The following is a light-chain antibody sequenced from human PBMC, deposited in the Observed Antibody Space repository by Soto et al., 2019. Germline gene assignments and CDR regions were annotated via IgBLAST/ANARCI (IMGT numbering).Light chain of an antibody. J-gene: IGKJ2*01. Sequence: DIVMTQSPDSLAVSLGERATINCKSSQSVLYSSNNKNYLAWYQQKPGQPPKLLIYWASIRQSGVPDRFSGSGSRTDFILTISSLQAEDVAVYYCQQYYSTPSYTFGQGTKLEIK. V-gene: IGKV4-1*01. CDR3: QQYYSTPSYT. CDR1: QSVLYSSNNKNY. CDR2: WAS.